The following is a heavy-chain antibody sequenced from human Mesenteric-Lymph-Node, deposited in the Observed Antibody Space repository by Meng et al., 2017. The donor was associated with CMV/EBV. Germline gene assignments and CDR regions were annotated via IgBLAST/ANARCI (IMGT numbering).Heavy chain of an antibody. Sequence: GSLRLSCTVSGGSISSSSYYWGWIRQPPGKGLEWIGSIYYSGSTYYNPSLKSRVTISVDTSKNQFSLNLVFVTAADTAVYYCARRSGTYLPNIDYWSQGTLVTVSS. V-gene: IGHV4-39*01. J-gene: IGHJ4*02. D-gene: IGHD3-10*01. CDR3: ARRSGTYLPNIDY. CDR1: GGSISSSSYY. CDR2: IYYSGST.